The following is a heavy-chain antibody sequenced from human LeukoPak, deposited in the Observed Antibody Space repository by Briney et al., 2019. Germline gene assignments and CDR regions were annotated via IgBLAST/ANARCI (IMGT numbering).Heavy chain of an antibody. J-gene: IGHJ4*02. CDR2: ISTSGSTI. V-gene: IGHV3-48*03. CDR3: ARDRWVAGKFEGDLDY. CDR1: GFSFRNHE. Sequence: NPGGSLRLSCAAFGFSFRNHEMNWVRQAPGKGLEWVSYISTSGSTIYCADSVKGRFTISRDNAENALYLQMNGLRAEDTAVYYCARDRWVAGKFEGDLDYWGQGTLVTASS. D-gene: IGHD6-19*01.